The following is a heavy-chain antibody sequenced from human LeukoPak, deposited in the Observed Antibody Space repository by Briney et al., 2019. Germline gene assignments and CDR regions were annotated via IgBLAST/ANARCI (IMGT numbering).Heavy chain of an antibody. CDR2: IYYSGST. V-gene: IGHV4-61*01. CDR1: GGSVSSGSYY. Sequence: SETLSLTCTVSGGSVSSGSYYWSWIRQPPGKGLEWIGYIYYSGSTKYNPSLKSRVTISIDTSKNQFSLKLSSVTAADTAVYYCAGVVGGSYSMDVWGQGTTVTVSS. CDR3: AGVVGGSYSMDV. D-gene: IGHD1-26*01. J-gene: IGHJ6*02.